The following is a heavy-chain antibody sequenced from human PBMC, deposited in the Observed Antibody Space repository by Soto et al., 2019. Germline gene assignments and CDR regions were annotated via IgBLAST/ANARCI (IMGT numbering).Heavy chain of an antibody. CDR3: ARHETRLTGDGFDI. CDR1: GFTFSSYS. V-gene: IGHV3-21*01. D-gene: IGHD3-9*01. CDR2: INPTSRYV. J-gene: IGHJ3*02. Sequence: EVQLLESGGGLVNPGGSLRLSCATSGFTFSSYSMDWVRQAPGKGLEWVSSINPTSRYVFYADSVRGRFTISRDYAENSLHLQMNGLRGEDTADYYCARHETRLTGDGFDIWGRGTLVTVSS.